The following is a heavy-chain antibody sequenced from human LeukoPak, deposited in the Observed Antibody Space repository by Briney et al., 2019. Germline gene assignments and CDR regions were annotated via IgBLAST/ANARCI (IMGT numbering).Heavy chain of an antibody. CDR3: ARVTGTTAPLTYYNWFDP. Sequence: ASVTVSCKASGYTFTSYDINWVRQATGQGLEWMGWINPNSGGTNYAQKFQGRVTMTRDTSISTAYMELSRLRSDDTAVYYCARVTGTTAPLTYYNWFDPWGQGTLVTVPS. CDR2: INPNSGGT. CDR1: GYTFTSYD. J-gene: IGHJ5*02. V-gene: IGHV1-2*02. D-gene: IGHD1-7*01.